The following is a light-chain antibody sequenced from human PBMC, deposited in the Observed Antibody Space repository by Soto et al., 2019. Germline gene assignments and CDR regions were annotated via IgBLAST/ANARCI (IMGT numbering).Light chain of an antibody. Sequence: EIVMTQSPATLSVSPGERATLSCRASQSVSSNLAWYQQKPGQAPRLLIYGASTRATGIPARFSGSGPGTEFTLTISSLQPEDFAVYYCQQYNNWPPYTFGQGTKLEIK. CDR1: QSVSSN. V-gene: IGKV3-15*01. CDR2: GAS. J-gene: IGKJ2*01. CDR3: QQYNNWPPYT.